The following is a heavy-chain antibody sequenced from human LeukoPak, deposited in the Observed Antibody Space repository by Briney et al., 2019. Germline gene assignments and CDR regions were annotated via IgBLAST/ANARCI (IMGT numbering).Heavy chain of an antibody. CDR3: AALNFGAGLGWFDP. CDR2: IYYSGST. V-gene: IGHV4-59*01. Sequence: PSETLSLTCTVSGGSISSYYWSWIRQPPGKGLEWIGYIYYSGSTNYNPSLKSRVTISVDTSKNQFSLKLSSVTAADTAVYYCAALNFGAGLGWFDPWGQGTLVTVSS. J-gene: IGHJ5*02. D-gene: IGHD3-10*01. CDR1: GGSISSYY.